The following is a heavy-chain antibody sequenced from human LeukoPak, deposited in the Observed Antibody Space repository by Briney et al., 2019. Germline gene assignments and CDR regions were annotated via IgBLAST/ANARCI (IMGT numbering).Heavy chain of an antibody. CDR2: ISYDGSNT. CDR1: GFTFSSYG. CDR3: ARGEYNYYDSSAYYHYFDC. D-gene: IGHD3-22*01. J-gene: IGHJ4*02. Sequence: GGSLRLSCAASGFTFSSYGMHWVRQAPGKGLEWVALISYDGSNTYYTDSVKGRFTISRDNSKNTLYLQMNSLSAEDTALYYCARGEYNYYDSSAYYHYFDCWGQGTLVTVSS. V-gene: IGHV3-30*03.